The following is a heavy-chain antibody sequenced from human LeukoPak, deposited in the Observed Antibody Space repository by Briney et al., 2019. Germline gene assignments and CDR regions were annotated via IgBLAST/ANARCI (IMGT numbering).Heavy chain of an antibody. J-gene: IGHJ3*02. CDR1: GYTFTSYG. V-gene: IGHV1-18*01. Sequence: ASVKVSCKSSGYTFTSYGISWVRQAPGPGLEWMGWISAYNGNNNYAQKLQGRVTITTDTSTITAYMELRSLRSDDTAVYYCARDQSDWQDAFDIWGQGTMVTVSS. CDR3: ARDQSDWQDAFDI. CDR2: ISAYNGNN. D-gene: IGHD2-21*01.